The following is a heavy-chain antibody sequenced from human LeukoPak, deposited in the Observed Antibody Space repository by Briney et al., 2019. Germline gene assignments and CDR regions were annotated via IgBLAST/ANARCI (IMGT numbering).Heavy chain of an antibody. CDR3: TSIVVVPAATDAFDI. CDR2: IRSKANSYAT. CDR1: GFTFSSYA. D-gene: IGHD2-2*01. Sequence: GGSLRLSCAASGFTFSSYAMSWVRQAPGKGLEWVGRIRSKANSYATACAASVKGRFTISRDDSKNTAYLQMNSLKTEDTAVYYCTSIVVVPAATDAFDIWGQGTMVTVSS. V-gene: IGHV3-73*01. J-gene: IGHJ3*02.